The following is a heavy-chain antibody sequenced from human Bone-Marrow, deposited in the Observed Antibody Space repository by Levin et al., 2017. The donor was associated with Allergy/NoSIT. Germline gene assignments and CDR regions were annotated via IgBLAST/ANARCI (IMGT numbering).Heavy chain of an antibody. CDR3: ARDQDYGFLSGLGWFDP. D-gene: IGHD3-3*01. Sequence: GGSLRLSCLASGFRLSDYTMNWVRQAPGKGLEWVASISGSSSYIFYADSVNGRFTVSRDNAENSVYLQMNSLRADDSAVYFCARDQDYGFLSGLGWFDPWGQGTQVTVSS. CDR2: ISGSSSYI. CDR1: GFRLSDYT. J-gene: IGHJ5*02. V-gene: IGHV3-21*06.